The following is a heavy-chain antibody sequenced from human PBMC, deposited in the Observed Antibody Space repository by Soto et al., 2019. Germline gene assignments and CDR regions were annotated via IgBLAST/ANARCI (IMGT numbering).Heavy chain of an antibody. J-gene: IGHJ4*02. CDR2: ISSGSGTI. V-gene: IGHV3-48*02. CDR3: ARGGSSGWRYFDF. Sequence: GGSLRLSCAASGFTFSSYTMNWVRQAPGKGLEWVSYISSGSGTIYYADSVKGRFTISRDNVKNSLYLQMNSLRDEDTAVYYCARGGSSGWRYFDFWGQGTLVPVSS. CDR1: GFTFSSYT. D-gene: IGHD6-19*01.